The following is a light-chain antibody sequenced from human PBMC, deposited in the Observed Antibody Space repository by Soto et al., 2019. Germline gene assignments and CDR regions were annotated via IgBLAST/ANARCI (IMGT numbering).Light chain of an antibody. Sequence: DIQMTQSPSSLSASVGDRVTITCRASQSISSYLNWYQQKPGKAPKLLIFDAFSLQSGVPSRFSGSGSGTDFTLTISSLQPEDFAIYYCQQSYSDPRTFGQGTKVEIK. CDR2: DAF. V-gene: IGKV1-39*01. CDR3: QQSYSDPRT. CDR1: QSISSY. J-gene: IGKJ1*01.